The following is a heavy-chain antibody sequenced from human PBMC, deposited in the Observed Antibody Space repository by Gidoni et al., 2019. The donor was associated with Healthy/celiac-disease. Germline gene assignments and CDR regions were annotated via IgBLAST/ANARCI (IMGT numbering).Heavy chain of an antibody. Sequence: EVQLVASGGGLVQPGRSLRLSCSAAGFTFYDYAMHWVRQAPGKGLEWVAGISWNSGSIGYADSVKGRFTISRDNAKNSLYLQMNSLRAEDTALYYCAKEIMVYAHYGMDVWGQGTTVTVSS. CDR1: GFTFYDYA. D-gene: IGHD2-8*01. CDR3: AKEIMVYAHYGMDV. CDR2: ISWNSGSI. J-gene: IGHJ6*02. V-gene: IGHV3-9*01.